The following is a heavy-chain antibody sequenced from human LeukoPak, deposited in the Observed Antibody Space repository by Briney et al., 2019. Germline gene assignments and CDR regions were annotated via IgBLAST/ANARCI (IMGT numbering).Heavy chain of an antibody. CDR2: IYYSGST. CDR1: GGSTSSYY. Sequence: SETLSLTCTVSGGSTSSYYWSWIRQPPGKGLEWIGYIYYSGSTNYNPSLKSRVTISVDTSKNQFSLKLSSVAAADTAVYYCAREYCSGGSCYSRVLDPWGQGTLVTVSS. D-gene: IGHD2-15*01. J-gene: IGHJ5*02. V-gene: IGHV4-59*01. CDR3: AREYCSGGSCYSRVLDP.